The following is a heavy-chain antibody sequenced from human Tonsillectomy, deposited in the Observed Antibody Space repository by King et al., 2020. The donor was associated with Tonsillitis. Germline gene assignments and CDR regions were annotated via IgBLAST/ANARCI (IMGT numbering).Heavy chain of an antibody. CDR2: ISSSSSAI. CDR3: ARDCSTTSCSAWHAFDI. Sequence: VQLVESGGGLVQPGGSLRLSCAASGFTFSSYSMNWVGQAPGKGLEWVSYISSSSSAIYYADSMKGRFTISRDNAKNSLYLQMNSLRDEDTAVYYCARDCSTTSCSAWHAFDIWGQGTMVTVSS. J-gene: IGHJ3*02. CDR1: GFTFSSYS. V-gene: IGHV3-48*02. D-gene: IGHD2-2*01.